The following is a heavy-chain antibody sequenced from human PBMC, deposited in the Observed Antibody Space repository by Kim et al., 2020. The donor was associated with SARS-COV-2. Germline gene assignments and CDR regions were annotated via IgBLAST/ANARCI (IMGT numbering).Heavy chain of an antibody. Sequence: GGSLRLSCAASGFTFSSYSMNWVRQAPGKGLEWVSSISSSSSYIYYADSVKGRFTISRDNAKNSLYLQMNSLRAEDTAVYYCARSGVLVGATEFDYWGQGTLVTVSS. V-gene: IGHV3-21*01. D-gene: IGHD1-26*01. CDR3: ARSGVLVGATEFDY. CDR1: GFTFSSYS. J-gene: IGHJ4*02. CDR2: ISSSSSYI.